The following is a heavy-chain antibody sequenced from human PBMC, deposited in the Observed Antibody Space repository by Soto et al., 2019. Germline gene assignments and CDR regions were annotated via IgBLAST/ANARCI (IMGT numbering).Heavy chain of an antibody. CDR2: ISSNGGST. J-gene: IGHJ4*02. V-gene: IGHV3-64D*08. CDR3: VKKAPLGFGGYYLAY. D-gene: IGHD3-10*01. Sequence: PGKGLEYVSGISSNGGSTYYADSVKGRFTISRDNSKNTLYLQMSSLRAEDTAVYYFVKKAPLGFGGYYLAYRGQGTLVPVSS.